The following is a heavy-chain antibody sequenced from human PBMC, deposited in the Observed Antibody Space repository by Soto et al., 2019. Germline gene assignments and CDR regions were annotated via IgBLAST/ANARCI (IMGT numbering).Heavy chain of an antibody. CDR1: GFTFNSIA. Sequence: QVQLVESGGGVVQPERSLSLSCATSGFTFNSIAMHWVRQAPGKGLEWVAVISYDGANRFYADSVKGRFTISRDNSKNTLYLQMSSLRAEDTAVYYCAKVASPGIHYFDSWGQGTLVTVSS. J-gene: IGHJ4*02. CDR3: AKVASPGIHYFDS. D-gene: IGHD2-21*02. CDR2: ISYDGANR. V-gene: IGHV3-30*18.